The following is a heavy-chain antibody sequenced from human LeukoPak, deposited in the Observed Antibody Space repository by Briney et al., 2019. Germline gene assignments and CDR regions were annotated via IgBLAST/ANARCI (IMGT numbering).Heavy chain of an antibody. Sequence: PSETLSLTCTVSGGSISSYYWSWIRQPPGKGLEWIGYIYDSGSTNYNPSLKSRVTISVDTSKNQFSLKLSFVTAADTAVYYCARVPRYYYYMDVWAKGPRSPSP. CDR1: GGSISSYY. V-gene: IGHV4-59*01. CDR3: ARVPRYYYYMDV. J-gene: IGHJ6*03. CDR2: IYDSGST.